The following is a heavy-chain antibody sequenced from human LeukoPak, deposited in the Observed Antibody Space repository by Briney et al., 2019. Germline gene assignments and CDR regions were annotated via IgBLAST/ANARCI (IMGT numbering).Heavy chain of an antibody. J-gene: IGHJ4*02. CDR2: IYYSGST. CDR1: GGSISSYY. Sequence: SKTLSLTCTVSGGSISSYYWSWIRQPPGKGLEWIGYIYYSGSTNYNPSLKSRVTVSVDTSKNQFSLKLSSVTAADTAVYYCARYLGDSYYFDYWGQGTLVTVSS. V-gene: IGHV4-59*01. CDR3: ARYLGDSYYFDY. D-gene: IGHD3-16*01.